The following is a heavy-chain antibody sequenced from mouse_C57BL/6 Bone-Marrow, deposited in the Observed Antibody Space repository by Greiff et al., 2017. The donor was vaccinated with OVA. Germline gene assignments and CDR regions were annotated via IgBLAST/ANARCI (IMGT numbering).Heavy chain of an antibody. D-gene: IGHD4-1*01. V-gene: IGHV5-6*01. CDR3: AVLGRDYAMDY. CDR1: GFTFSSYG. J-gene: IGHJ4*01. Sequence: EVQGVESGGDLVKPGGSLKLSCAASGFTFSSYGMSWVRQTPDKRLEWVATISSGGSYTYYPDSVKGRFTISRDNAKNTLYLQMSSLKSEDTAMYYCAVLGRDYAMDYWGQGTSVTVSS. CDR2: ISSGGSYT.